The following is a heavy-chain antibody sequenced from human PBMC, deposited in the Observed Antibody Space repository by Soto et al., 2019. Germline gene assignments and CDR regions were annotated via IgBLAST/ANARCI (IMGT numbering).Heavy chain of an antibody. CDR1: GGCISSYY. CDR2: IYYSGST. CDR3: ARRWGAAFDY. Sequence: PSETLSLTCTVSGGCISSYYWSWIRQPPGKGLEWIGYIYYSGSTNYNPSLKSRVTISVDTSNNQFSLKLSSVTVADTAVYYCARRWGAAFDYWGQGTLVTVA. V-gene: IGHV4-59*08. D-gene: IGHD1-26*01. J-gene: IGHJ4*02.